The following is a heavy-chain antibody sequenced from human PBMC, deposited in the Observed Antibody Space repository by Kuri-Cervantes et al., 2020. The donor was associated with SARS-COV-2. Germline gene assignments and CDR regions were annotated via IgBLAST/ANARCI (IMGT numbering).Heavy chain of an antibody. V-gene: IGHV1-18*04. Sequence: ASVKVSCKASGYTFTSYGISWVRQAPGQGLEWMGWITVYNGSTNYAQTFQGRVNVTTDLSTNTAYMELRSLRSDDTAVYYWARKWELDYYYYGMDVWGQGTTVTVSS. D-gene: IGHD1-26*01. CDR3: ARKWELDYYYYGMDV. CDR2: ITVYNGST. J-gene: IGHJ6*02. CDR1: GYTFTSYG.